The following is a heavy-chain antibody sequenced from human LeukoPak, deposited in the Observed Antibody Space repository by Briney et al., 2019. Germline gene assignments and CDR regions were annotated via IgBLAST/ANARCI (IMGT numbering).Heavy chain of an antibody. D-gene: IGHD3-22*01. J-gene: IGHJ5*02. Sequence: SETLSLTCTASGASISSGDYYWSWIRQPPGKGLEWIGYIYYSGSTYYNPSLKSRVTISVDTSKNQFSLKLSSVTAADTAVYYCARSRDSTYYYDSSGSWFDPWGQGTLVTVSS. CDR1: GASISSGDYY. CDR3: ARSRDSTYYYDSSGSWFDP. V-gene: IGHV4-30-4*01. CDR2: IYYSGST.